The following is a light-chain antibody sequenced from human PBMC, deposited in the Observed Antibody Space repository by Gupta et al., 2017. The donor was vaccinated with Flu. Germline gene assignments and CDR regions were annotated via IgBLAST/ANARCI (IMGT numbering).Light chain of an antibody. V-gene: IGKV3-20*01. CDR2: GTS. Sequence: TRSLSPRERATLSCRARQSVSSIYLAWYQQKPGQAPRLLIYGTSRRAAGIPDRFNGSRSGVDFTLTISRREPEDFAVYYCQHYGTSPPWTFGQGTKVEIK. CDR1: QSVSSIY. CDR3: QHYGTSPPWT. J-gene: IGKJ1*01.